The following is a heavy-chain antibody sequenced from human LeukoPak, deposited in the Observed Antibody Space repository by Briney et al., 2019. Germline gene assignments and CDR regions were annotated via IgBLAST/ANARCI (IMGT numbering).Heavy chain of an antibody. V-gene: IGHV4-59*01. CDR3: AGKIRPRYSSGWYEVGDY. J-gene: IGHJ4*02. CDR1: GGSISSYY. Sequence: PSETLSLTCTVSGGSISSYYWRWIRQPPGKGLEWIGYIYYSGSTNYNPSLKSRVTISVDTSKNQFSLKLSSVTAADTAVYYCAGKIRPRYSSGWYEVGDYWGQGTLVTVSS. CDR2: IYYSGST. D-gene: IGHD6-19*01.